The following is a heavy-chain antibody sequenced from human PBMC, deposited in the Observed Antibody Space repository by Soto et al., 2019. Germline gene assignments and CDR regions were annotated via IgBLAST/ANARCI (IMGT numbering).Heavy chain of an antibody. J-gene: IGHJ4*02. D-gene: IGHD2-15*01. V-gene: IGHV3-23*01. CDR1: GFTFNNYA. Sequence: EVQLLESGGGLLQPGGSLRLSCSASGFTFNNYAMAWVRQAPGEGLEWVSGISGSGATPYYADSVKVRFTISRDKSKNTLFLQMNSLSAEDSAVYSCAKAGYCTGVSCYFYYFDSWGQVSLVTVSS. CDR2: ISGSGATP. CDR3: AKAGYCTGVSCYFYYFDS.